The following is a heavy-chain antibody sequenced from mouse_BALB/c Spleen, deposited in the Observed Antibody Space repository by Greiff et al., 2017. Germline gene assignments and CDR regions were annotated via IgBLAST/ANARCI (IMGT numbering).Heavy chain of an antibody. CDR3: ARHVTVVAPDWYFDV. D-gene: IGHD1-1*01. CDR2: ISSGGSYT. V-gene: IGHV5-9-3*01. J-gene: IGHJ1*01. Sequence: EVKLMESGGGLVKPGGSLKLSCAASGFTFSSYAMSWVRQTPEKRLEWVATISSGGSYTYYPDSVKGRFTISRDNAKNTLYLQMSSLRSEDTAMYYCARHVTVVAPDWYFDVWGAGTTVTVSS. CDR1: GFTFSSYA.